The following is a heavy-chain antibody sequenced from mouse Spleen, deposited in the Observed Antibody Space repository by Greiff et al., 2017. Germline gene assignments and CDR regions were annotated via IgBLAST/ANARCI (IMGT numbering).Heavy chain of an antibody. D-gene: IGHD2-4*01. Sequence: VKLMESGPGLVQPSQSLSITCTVSGFSLTSYGVHWVRQSPGKGLEWLGVIWSGGSTDYNAAFISRLSISKDNSKSQVFCKMNSLQADDTAIYYCAREGLRRGEYYAMDYWGQGTSVTVSS. CDR2: IWSGGST. CDR3: AREGLRRGEYYAMDY. CDR1: GFSLTSYG. J-gene: IGHJ4*01. V-gene: IGHV2-2*01.